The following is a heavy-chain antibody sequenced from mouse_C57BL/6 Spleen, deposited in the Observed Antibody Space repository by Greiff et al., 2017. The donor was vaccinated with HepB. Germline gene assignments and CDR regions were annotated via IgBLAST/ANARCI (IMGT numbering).Heavy chain of an antibody. Sequence: QVQLQQPGAELVRPGSSVKLSCKASGYTFTSYWMDWVKQRPGQGLEWIGNIYPSDSETHYNQKFKDKATLNVDKSSSTAYMQLSSLTSEDSAVYYCAREGNPYYYAMDYWGQGTSVTVSS. V-gene: IGHV1-61*01. CDR2: IYPSDSET. D-gene: IGHD2-1*01. CDR3: AREGNPYYYAMDY. J-gene: IGHJ4*01. CDR1: GYTFTSYW.